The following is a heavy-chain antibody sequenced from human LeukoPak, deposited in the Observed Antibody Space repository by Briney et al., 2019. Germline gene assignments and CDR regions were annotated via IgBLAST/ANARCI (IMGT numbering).Heavy chain of an antibody. CDR2: INTVASYI. CDR3: ARLRRNSDKSGFYYYYDY. D-gene: IGHD3-22*01. CDR1: GLTLCSGS. J-gene: IGHJ4*02. Sequence: GGSLRLSCAASGLTLCSGSFNWLRQGPGKGLEWVSSINTVASYIYYADSVKGRFTISRDNAKNSLYLQMNSLRAEDTGVYYCARLRRNSDKSGFYYYYDYWGQGTLVTVSS. V-gene: IGHV3-21*06.